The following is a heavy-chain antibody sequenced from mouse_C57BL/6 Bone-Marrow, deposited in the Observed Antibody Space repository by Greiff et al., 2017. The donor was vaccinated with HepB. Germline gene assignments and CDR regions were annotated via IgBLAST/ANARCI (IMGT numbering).Heavy chain of an antibody. V-gene: IGHV2-5*01. CDR1: GFSLTSYG. Sequence: VQLQESGPGLVQPSQCLSITCTVSGFSLTSYGVHWVRQSPGKGLEWLGVIWRGGSTDYNAAFMSRLSITKDNSKSQVFFKMNSLQADDTAIYYCAKKGGYDYDEAWFAYWGQGTLVTVSA. CDR2: IWRGGST. D-gene: IGHD2-4*01. CDR3: AKKGGYDYDEAWFAY. J-gene: IGHJ3*01.